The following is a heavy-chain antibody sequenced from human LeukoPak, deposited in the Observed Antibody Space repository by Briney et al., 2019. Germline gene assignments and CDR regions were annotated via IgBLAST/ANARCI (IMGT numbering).Heavy chain of an antibody. CDR2: INPNSGGT. D-gene: IGHD2-2*01. V-gene: IGHV1-2*02. J-gene: IGHJ4*02. CDR3: ASLTNCYGSGGYDY. CDR1: GYTFTGYY. Sequence: ASVKVSCKASGYTFTGYYMHWVRQAPGQGLEWMGWINPNSGGTNYAQKFQGRVTMTRDTSISTAYMELSRLRSDDTAVYYCASLTNCYGSGGYDYWGRRGMVAVSS.